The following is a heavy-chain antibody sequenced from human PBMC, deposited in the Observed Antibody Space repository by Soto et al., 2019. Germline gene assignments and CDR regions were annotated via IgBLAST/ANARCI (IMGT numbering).Heavy chain of an antibody. CDR1: GFTFNSYA. CDR2: ISGNGGST. CDR3: AKSQNYYDSSGPFDY. Sequence: GGSLRLSCAASGFTFNSYAMSWVRQAPGKGLEWVSAISGNGGSTYYADSVKGRFTISRDNSKNTLYLQMNSLRAEDTAVYYCAKSQNYYDSSGPFDYWGQGTLVTVSS. V-gene: IGHV3-23*01. D-gene: IGHD3-22*01. J-gene: IGHJ4*02.